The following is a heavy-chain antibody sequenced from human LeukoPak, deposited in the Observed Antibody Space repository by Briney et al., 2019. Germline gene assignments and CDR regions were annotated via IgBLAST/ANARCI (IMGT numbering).Heavy chain of an antibody. CDR2: IYPGDSDT. CDR3: ARHGEYGSGDH. CDR1: GYIFTRYW. J-gene: IGHJ4*02. V-gene: IGHV5-51*01. D-gene: IGHD6-19*01. Sequence: GESLKISCKGSGYIFTRYWIAWVRQMPGKGLEWMGIIYPGDSDTRYSPSFQGQVTISADKSITTAYLQWSSPKASDTAMYYCARHGEYGSGDHWGQGTLVTVSS.